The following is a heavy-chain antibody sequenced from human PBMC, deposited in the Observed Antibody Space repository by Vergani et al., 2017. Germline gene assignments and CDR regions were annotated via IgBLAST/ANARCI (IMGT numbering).Heavy chain of an antibody. CDR1: GFTFSSYG. V-gene: IGHV3-33*01. CDR2: IWYDGSNK. CDR3: AREGVVVPAANIPRSAVAGSEAFDI. Sequence: QVQLVEPGGGVVQPGRSLRLSCAASGFTFSSYGMHWVRQAPGKGLEWVAVIWYDGSNKYYADSVKVRFTISRDNSKNTLYLQMNSLRAEDTAVYYCAREGVVVPAANIPRSAVAGSEAFDIWGQGTMVTVSS. D-gene: IGHD2-2*01. J-gene: IGHJ3*02.